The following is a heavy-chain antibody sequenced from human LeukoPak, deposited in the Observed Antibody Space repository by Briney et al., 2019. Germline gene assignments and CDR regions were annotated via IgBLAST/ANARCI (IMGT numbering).Heavy chain of an antibody. Sequence: ASVKVSCKASGYTFTSYGISWVRQAPGQGLEWMGWISAYNGNTNNAQKLQGRVTMTTDTSTSTAYMELRSLRSDDTAVYYCAREEYCSGGSCYYFDYWGQGTLVTVSS. CDR2: ISAYNGNT. CDR1: GYTFTSYG. CDR3: AREEYCSGGSCYYFDY. J-gene: IGHJ4*02. V-gene: IGHV1-18*01. D-gene: IGHD2-15*01.